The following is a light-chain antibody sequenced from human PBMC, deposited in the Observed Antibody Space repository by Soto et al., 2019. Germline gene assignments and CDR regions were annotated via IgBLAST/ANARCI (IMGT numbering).Light chain of an antibody. CDR1: QSVSNN. CDR3: KQYKEWPPFT. V-gene: IGKV3-15*01. J-gene: IGKJ5*01. Sequence: EIVLTQSPATLSLSPGERATLSCRASQSVSNNVAWYQQKPGQAPRLLILGASTRATGIPARFSGSGSGTEFTLSISSLQSEDFAVYYCKQYKEWPPFTFGQGTRL. CDR2: GAS.